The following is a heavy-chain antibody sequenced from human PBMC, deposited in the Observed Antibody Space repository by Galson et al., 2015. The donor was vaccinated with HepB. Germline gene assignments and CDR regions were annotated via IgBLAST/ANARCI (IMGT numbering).Heavy chain of an antibody. D-gene: IGHD4-17*01. V-gene: IGHV4-34*01. CDR1: GGSFSGYY. CDR3: ARVGYGDYDY. J-gene: IGHJ4*02. CDR2: INHSGST. Sequence: ETLSLTCAVYGGSFSGYYWSWIRQPPGKGLEWIGEINHSGSTNYNPSLKSRVTISVDTSKNQFSLKLSSVTAADTAVYYCARVGYGDYDYWGQGTLVTVSS.